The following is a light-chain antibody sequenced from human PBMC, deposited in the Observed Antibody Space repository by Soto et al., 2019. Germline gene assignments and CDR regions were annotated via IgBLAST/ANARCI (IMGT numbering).Light chain of an antibody. CDR3: SSYTSSSTRV. J-gene: IGLJ1*01. CDR1: SSDIGSYNL. V-gene: IGLV2-14*02. Sequence: QSVLTQPASVSGSPGQSITISCTGTSSDIGSYNLVSWYQQHPGKAPKLMIYGGSKRPSGVSNRFSGSKSGNTASLTISGLQAEDEADYYCSSYTSSSTRVFGTGTKVTVL. CDR2: GGS.